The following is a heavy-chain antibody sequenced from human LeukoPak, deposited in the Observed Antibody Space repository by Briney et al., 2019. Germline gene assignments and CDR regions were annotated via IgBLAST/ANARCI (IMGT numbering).Heavy chain of an antibody. CDR1: GGTFSSYA. CDR3: ARDDRDYLWSVYLNWFDP. Sequence: ASVKVSCKASGGTFSSYAISWVRQAPGQGLEWMGRIIPILGIANYAQKFQGRVTITADKSTSTAYMELSSLRSEDTAVYYCARDDRDYLWSVYLNWFDPWGQGTLVTVSS. V-gene: IGHV1-69*04. CDR2: IIPILGIA. D-gene: IGHD3-3*01. J-gene: IGHJ5*02.